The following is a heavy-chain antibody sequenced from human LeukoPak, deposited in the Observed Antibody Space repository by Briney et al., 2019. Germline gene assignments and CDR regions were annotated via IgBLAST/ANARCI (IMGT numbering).Heavy chain of an antibody. CDR1: GYTFTGYY. CDR3: ARVEDTAKWTLNWYFDL. CDR2: INPNSGGT. V-gene: IGHV1-2*02. D-gene: IGHD5-18*01. J-gene: IGHJ2*01. Sequence: GASVKVSCKASGYTFTGYYMHWVRQAPGQGLEWMGWINPNSGGTNYAQKFQGRVTMTRDTSISTAYMELSRLRSDDTAVYYCARVEDTAKWTLNWYFDLWGRGTLVTVSS.